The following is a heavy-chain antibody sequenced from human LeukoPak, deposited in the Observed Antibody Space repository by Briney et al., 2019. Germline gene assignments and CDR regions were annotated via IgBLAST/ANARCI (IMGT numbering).Heavy chain of an antibody. J-gene: IGHJ4*02. CDR3: ARDRDLDEFYDFWSVKDY. Sequence: PGRSLSLSCAASGFTLSSYGMHWVRQAPAKGLEREAVIWYDGSNKYYADSVKGRFTISRDNSKNTLYLKMNSLRAEDTVVYYCARDRDLDEFYDFWSVKDYWGQGTLVTVSS. V-gene: IGHV3-33*01. CDR2: IWYDGSNK. CDR1: GFTLSSYG. D-gene: IGHD3-3*01.